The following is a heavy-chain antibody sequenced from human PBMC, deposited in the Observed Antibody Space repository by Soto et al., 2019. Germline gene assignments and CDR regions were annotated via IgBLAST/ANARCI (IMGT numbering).Heavy chain of an antibody. Sequence: ASVKVSCKASGYTFTSYGISWVRQAPGQGLEWMGWISAYNGNTNYAQKLQGRVTMTTDSSTSTAYMELRSLRSDDTAVYYCARDLQSVVVVAATDAFDIWGQGTMVTVSS. J-gene: IGHJ3*02. CDR3: ARDLQSVVVVAATDAFDI. CDR1: GYTFTSYG. D-gene: IGHD2-15*01. V-gene: IGHV1-18*01. CDR2: ISAYNGNT.